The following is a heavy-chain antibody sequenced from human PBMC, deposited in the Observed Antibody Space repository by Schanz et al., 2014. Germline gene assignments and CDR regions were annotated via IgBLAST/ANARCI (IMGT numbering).Heavy chain of an antibody. CDR1: GFTVSSDH. V-gene: IGHV3-11*06. CDR2: ISSGSSYA. CDR3: AKDSTHIDIVLVPTAIDY. Sequence: VQLVESGGGFVQPGGSLGLSCVVSGFTVSSDHMSWVRQAPGKGLEWVSDISSGSSYANYADSVKGRFTISRDNAKNTLYLHMNTLRSEDTAVYYCAKDSTHIDIVLVPTAIDYWGQGTLVTVSS. D-gene: IGHD2-2*01. J-gene: IGHJ4*02.